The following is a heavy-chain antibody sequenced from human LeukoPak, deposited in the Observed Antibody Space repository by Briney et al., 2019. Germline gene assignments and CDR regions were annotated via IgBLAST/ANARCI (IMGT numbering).Heavy chain of an antibody. Sequence: SVKVSCKASGGTFSSYAISWVRQAPGQGLEWMGRIIPILGIANYAQKFQGRITITADKSTSTAYMELSSLRSEDTAVYYCARKAGDGYNSYYFDYWGQGTLVIVSS. V-gene: IGHV1-69*04. D-gene: IGHD5-24*01. CDR1: GGTFSSYA. CDR2: IIPILGIA. CDR3: ARKAGDGYNSYYFDY. J-gene: IGHJ4*02.